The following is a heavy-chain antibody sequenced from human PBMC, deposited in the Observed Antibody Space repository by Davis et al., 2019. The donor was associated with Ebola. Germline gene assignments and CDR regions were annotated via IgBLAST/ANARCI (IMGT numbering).Heavy chain of an antibody. J-gene: IGHJ4*02. CDR2: IKTDGSLI. CDR1: GFTFSSYW. D-gene: IGHD3-3*01. V-gene: IGHV3-74*01. Sequence: GESLKISCAASGFTFSSYWMHWVRQAPGQGLIWVSRIKTDGSLIGYGDSVQGRFTISRDNAKNTLYLQMNDLRAEDTAVYYCAREGKIFGCDYWGQGVLVTVSS. CDR3: AREGKIFGCDY.